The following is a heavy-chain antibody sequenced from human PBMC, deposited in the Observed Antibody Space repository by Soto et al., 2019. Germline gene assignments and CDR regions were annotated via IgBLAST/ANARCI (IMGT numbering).Heavy chain of an antibody. D-gene: IGHD4-17*01. CDR2: ISGIRIDGIT. CDR3: VKDLTDYGDNY. CDR1: GFSFSNYA. J-gene: IGHJ4*02. Sequence: GGSLSPSCAASGFSFSNYAMNWVRQAPRKGLELVSLISGIRIDGITKYVDSVKGRFPISRQKTNHTQNLQASSPRTGHTTIYYCVKDLTDYGDNYWGQGTLVTVSS. V-gene: IGHV3-23*02.